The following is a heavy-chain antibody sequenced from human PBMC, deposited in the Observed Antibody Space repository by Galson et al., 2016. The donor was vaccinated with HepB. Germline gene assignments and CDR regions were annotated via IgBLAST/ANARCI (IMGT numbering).Heavy chain of an antibody. V-gene: IGHV4-39*01. CDR3: ARPANVGSYYY. CDR2: IRNTGTT. Sequence: SETLSLTCAVSGDSIGSSRYYWGWIRQPPGKGLEWIGSIRNTGTTYYSPFLKSRVTISVDTSKNQFSLNLNSVTAADTALYYCARPANVGSYYYWGQGILVTVSS. J-gene: IGHJ4*02. CDR1: GDSIGSSRYY. D-gene: IGHD1-26*01.